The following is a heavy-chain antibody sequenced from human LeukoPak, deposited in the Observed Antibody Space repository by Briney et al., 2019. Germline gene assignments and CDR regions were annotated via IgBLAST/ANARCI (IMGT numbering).Heavy chain of an antibody. V-gene: IGHV4-34*01. Sequence: PSETLSLTCAVYGGSFSGYYWGWIRQPPGKGLEWIGSIYYSGSTYYNPSLKSRVTISVDTSKNQFSLKLSSVTAADTAVYYCARVITERNENWFDPWGQGTLVTVSS. D-gene: IGHD2-21*01. CDR1: GGSFSGYY. CDR2: IYYSGST. J-gene: IGHJ5*02. CDR3: ARVITERNENWFDP.